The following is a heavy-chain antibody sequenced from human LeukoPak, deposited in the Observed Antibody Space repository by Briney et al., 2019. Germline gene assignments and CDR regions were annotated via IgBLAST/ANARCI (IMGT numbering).Heavy chain of an antibody. CDR3: ARDLGGYSYGY. CDR2: IYHSGST. Sequence: SETLSLTCTVSGGSISSGGYYWSWIRQPPGKGLEWIGYIYHSGSTYYNPSLKSRVTISVDRSKNQFSLKLSSVTAADTAVYYCARDLGGYSYGYWGQGTLVTVSS. CDR1: GGSISSGGYY. J-gene: IGHJ4*02. V-gene: IGHV4-30-2*01. D-gene: IGHD5-18*01.